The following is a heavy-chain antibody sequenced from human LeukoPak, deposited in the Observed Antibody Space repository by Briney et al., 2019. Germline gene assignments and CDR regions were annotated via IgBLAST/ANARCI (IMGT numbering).Heavy chain of an antibody. Sequence: GGSLRLSCAASGFTFSSYEMNWVRQAPGKGLEWVSYISNSDNTRTYADSVKGRFTISRDNAKNPLYLDMNSLRAEDTAVYYCAREIVSAVAGNFDYWGQGTLVTVSS. J-gene: IGHJ4*02. CDR3: AREIVSAVAGNFDY. CDR1: GFTFSSYE. V-gene: IGHV3-48*03. D-gene: IGHD6-19*01. CDR2: ISNSDNTR.